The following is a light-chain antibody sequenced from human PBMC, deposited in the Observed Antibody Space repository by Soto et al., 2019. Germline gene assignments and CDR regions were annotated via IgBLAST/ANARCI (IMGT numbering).Light chain of an antibody. CDR3: SFFSSPSTLGV. Sequence: QSALTQPASVSGSPGQSITIYCTGTNSDIGGYNYVSWYQQHPGKAPKLMIYDVSNRPSGVSYRFSGSKSGNTASLTISGLQAEDGADYFCSFFSSPSTLGVFGGGTKLTVL. CDR2: DVS. CDR1: NSDIGGYNY. V-gene: IGLV2-14*03. J-gene: IGLJ2*01.